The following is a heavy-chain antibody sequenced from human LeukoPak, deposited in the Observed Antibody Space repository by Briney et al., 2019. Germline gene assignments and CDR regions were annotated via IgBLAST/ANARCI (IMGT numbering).Heavy chain of an antibody. D-gene: IGHD3-22*01. Sequence: GGSLRLSCAASGFTFSSYAMHWVRQAPGKGLEGVAVISYDGSNKYYADSVKGRFTISRDNSKNTLYLQMNSLRAEDTAVYYCARDYYYDSSGYTFDYWGQGTLVTVSS. V-gene: IGHV3-30-3*01. CDR2: ISYDGSNK. J-gene: IGHJ4*02. CDR3: ARDYYYDSSGYTFDY. CDR1: GFTFSSYA.